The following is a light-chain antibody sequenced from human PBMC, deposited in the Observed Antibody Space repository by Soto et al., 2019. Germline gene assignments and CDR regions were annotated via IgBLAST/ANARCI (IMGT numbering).Light chain of an antibody. Sequence: QSVLTQPPSVSGAPGQRVTISCTGSSSNIGAGYDVHWYQQLPGTAPKLLIYGNSNRPSGVPDRFSGSKSGTSASLAITGLQAEDEADYYCQSYDSSLSGFNYVFGTGT. CDR2: GNS. J-gene: IGLJ1*01. CDR3: QSYDSSLSGFNYV. CDR1: SSNIGAGYD. V-gene: IGLV1-40*01.